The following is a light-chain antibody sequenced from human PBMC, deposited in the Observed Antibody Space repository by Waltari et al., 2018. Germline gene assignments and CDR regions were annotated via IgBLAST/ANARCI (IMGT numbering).Light chain of an antibody. J-gene: IGKJ2*01. CDR3: QPYFDTLGEPT. CDR1: LYSSNPLHY. V-gene: IGKV4-1*01. CDR2: WAS. Sequence: LYSSNPLHYLAWYPQKPGQSPKLLISWASTRPSLVPDRFSGRGSGPAFTLPLSSLQAADLSVYYCQPYFDTLGEPTVGQGTKLEIK.